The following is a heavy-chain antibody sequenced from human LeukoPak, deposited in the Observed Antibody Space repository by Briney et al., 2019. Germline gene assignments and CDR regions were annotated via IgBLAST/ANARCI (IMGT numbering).Heavy chain of an antibody. D-gene: IGHD4-17*01. CDR3: ARVPLGYGDHSWFDP. CDR1: GGSISNYY. CDR2: IYDSGRT. J-gene: IGHJ5*02. Sequence: SETLSLTCTVSGGSISNYYWSWIRQPPGKGLEWIGYIYDSGRTKYYPSLKSRVTISVDTSKNQFSLKLSSVTAADTAVYYCARVPLGYGDHSWFDPWGQGTLVTVSS. V-gene: IGHV4-59*01.